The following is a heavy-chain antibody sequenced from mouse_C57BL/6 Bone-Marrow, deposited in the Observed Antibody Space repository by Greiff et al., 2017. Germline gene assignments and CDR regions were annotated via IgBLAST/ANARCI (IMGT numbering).Heavy chain of an antibody. CDR2: IYPGSGST. V-gene: IGHV1-55*01. D-gene: IGHD2-5*01. J-gene: IGHJ1*03. Sequence: VQLQQPGAELVKPGASVKMSCKASGYTFTSYWITWVKQRPGQGLEWIGDIYPGSGSTKYNEKVKSKATLTVDTSTSTAYMQLSNLTSEDSAVYYCARPYYSNYWYFDVWGTGTTVTVSS. CDR3: ARPYYSNYWYFDV. CDR1: GYTFTSYW.